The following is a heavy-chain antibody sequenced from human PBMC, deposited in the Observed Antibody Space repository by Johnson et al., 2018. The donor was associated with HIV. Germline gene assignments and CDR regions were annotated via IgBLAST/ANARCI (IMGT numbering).Heavy chain of an antibody. CDR3: ARDRPSGSYYVDAFDI. Sequence: VQLVESGGGLVQPGRSLRLSCAASGFTVSSNEMSWVRQAPGKGLEWVSSISGGSTYYADSRKGRFTISRDNSKNTLHLQMNSLRAEDTAVYYCARDRPSGSYYVDAFDIWGQGTMVTVSS. V-gene: IGHV3-38-3*01. CDR1: GFTVSSNE. J-gene: IGHJ3*02. D-gene: IGHD1-26*01. CDR2: ISGGST.